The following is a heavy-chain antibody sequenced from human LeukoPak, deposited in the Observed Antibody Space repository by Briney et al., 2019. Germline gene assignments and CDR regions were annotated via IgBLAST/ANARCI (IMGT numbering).Heavy chain of an antibody. CDR1: GGSISSYY. CDR3: ARVGRYCSSTSCYWGWFDP. V-gene: IGHV4-4*07. J-gene: IGHJ5*02. D-gene: IGHD2-2*01. Sequence: SETLSLTCTVSGGSISSYYWSWIRQPAGKGLEWIGRIYTSGSTNYNPSLKSRVTMSIDTSKNQFSLKLSSVTAADTAVYYCARVGRYCSSTSCYWGWFDPWGQGTLVTVSS. CDR2: IYTSGST.